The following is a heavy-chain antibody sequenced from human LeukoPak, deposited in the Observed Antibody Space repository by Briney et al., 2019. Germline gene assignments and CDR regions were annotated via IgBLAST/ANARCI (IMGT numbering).Heavy chain of an antibody. J-gene: IGHJ5*02. D-gene: IGHD3-3*01. V-gene: IGHV1-46*01. CDR2: INPSGGST. Sequence: ASVKVSCKASGYTFTSYYMHWVRQAPGQGLEWMGIINPSGGSTSYAQKFQGRVTMTRDMSTSTDYMELSSLRSEDTAVYYCARGRPTYRSWSGSSLIDPWGQGTLVTVSS. CDR3: ARGRPTYRSWSGSSLIDP. CDR1: GYTFTSYY.